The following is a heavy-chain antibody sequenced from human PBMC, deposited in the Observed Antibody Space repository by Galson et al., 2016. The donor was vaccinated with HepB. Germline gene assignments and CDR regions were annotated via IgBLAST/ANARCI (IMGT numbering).Heavy chain of an antibody. CDR2: IWNDGRNK. Sequence: SLRLSGAASGFIVSDYGMHCVRQAPGKRLVWVGVIWNDGRNKYDADSVKGRFTISRDNSKNTLDLQVNILKVEDTAVYYCVRDKEGGYGFDYWGQGILVTVSS. V-gene: IGHV3-33*01. J-gene: IGHJ4*01. D-gene: IGHD5-12*01. CDR3: VRDKEGGYGFDY. CDR1: GFIVSDYG.